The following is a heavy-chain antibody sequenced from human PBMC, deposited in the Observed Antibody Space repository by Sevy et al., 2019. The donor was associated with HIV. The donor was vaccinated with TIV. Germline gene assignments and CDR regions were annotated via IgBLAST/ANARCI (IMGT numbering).Heavy chain of an antibody. CDR2: FSFGCGKI. D-gene: IGHD2-8*01. V-gene: IGHV3-23*01. J-gene: IGHJ4*02. CDR3: AREGCTKPHDY. Sequence: GESLKISCAASGFTFSKYSMSWIRQTPGKGLEWVSTFSFGCGKINYADSVKGRFTISSDDSRNTFYLQMNSLRAEDTAIYYCAREGCTKPHDYWGQGTVVTVSS. CDR1: GFTFSKYS.